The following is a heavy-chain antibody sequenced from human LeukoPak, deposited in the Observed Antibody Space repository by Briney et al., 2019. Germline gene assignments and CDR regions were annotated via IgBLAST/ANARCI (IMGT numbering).Heavy chain of an antibody. CDR2: ISGSGGGT. V-gene: IGHV3-23*01. CDR3: ARGLGGWYAEGFDS. Sequence: PGGSLRLPCAASGFTFSTYAMSWVRQAPGKGLEWVSTISGSGGGTYYADSVKGRFTISRDNPKNTLCLQMNSLRGAETAVCYCARGLGGWYAEGFDSWGKGPVVTVSS. D-gene: IGHD6-19*01. J-gene: IGHJ4*02. CDR1: GFTFSTYA.